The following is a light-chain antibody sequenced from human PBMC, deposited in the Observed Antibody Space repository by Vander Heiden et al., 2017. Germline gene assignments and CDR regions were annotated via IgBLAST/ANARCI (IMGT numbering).Light chain of an antibody. J-gene: IGLJ2*01. Sequence: SYELTQPPPVSVSPGQTARITCPGDAMPKQYAFWYQQKPGQAPVLVMYKDSERSSGIPDRFSGSSSGTTVTLTISGVQAEDEADYYCQSADSSGADVVFGGGTKLTVL. CDR2: KDS. CDR3: QSADSSGADVV. V-gene: IGLV3-25*03. CDR1: AMPKQY.